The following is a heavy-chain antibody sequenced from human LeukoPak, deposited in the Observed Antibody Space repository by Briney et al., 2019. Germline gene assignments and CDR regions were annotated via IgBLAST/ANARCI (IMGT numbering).Heavy chain of an antibody. V-gene: IGHV1-69*06. D-gene: IGHD3-22*01. CDR1: GGTFSSYA. J-gene: IGHJ4*02. Sequence: ASVKVSCKASGGTFSSYAISWARQAPGQGLEWMGGIIPIFGTANYAQKFQGRVTITADKSTSTAYMELSSLRSEDTAVYYCATPERYYYDSSGLGRELFDYWGQGTLVTVSS. CDR3: ATPERYYYDSSGLGRELFDY. CDR2: IIPIFGTA.